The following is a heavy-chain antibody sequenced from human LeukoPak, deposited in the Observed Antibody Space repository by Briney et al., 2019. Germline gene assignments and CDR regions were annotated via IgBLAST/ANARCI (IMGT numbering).Heavy chain of an antibody. CDR2: ISGSGGST. V-gene: IGHV3-23*01. CDR1: GFTFSSYA. J-gene: IGHJ5*01. Sequence: GGSLRLSCAASGFTFSSYAMSWVRQAPGKGLEWVSAISGSGGSTYYADSVKGRFTISRDNSKNTLYLQMNSLRAEDTAVNYCAKLGYSSGWFDYWGQGTLVTVSS. D-gene: IGHD6-19*01. CDR3: AKLGYSSGWFDY.